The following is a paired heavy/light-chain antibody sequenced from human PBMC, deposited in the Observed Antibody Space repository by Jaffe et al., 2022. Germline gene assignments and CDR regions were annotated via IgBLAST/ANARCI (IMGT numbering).Light chain of an antibody. CDR3: QAWDSSTAGEV. CDR1: KLGDKY. CDR2: QDS. V-gene: IGLV3-1*01. Sequence: SYELTQPPSVSVSPGQTASITCSGDKLGDKYACWYQQKPGQSPVLVIYQDSKRPSGIPERFSGSNSGNTATLTISGTQAMDEADYYCQAWDSSTAGEVFGGGTKLTVL. J-gene: IGLJ2*01.
Heavy chain of an antibody. Sequence: QVQLQESGPGLVKPSQTLSLTCTVSGGSISSGSYYWSWIRQPAGKGLEWIGRIYTSGSTNYNPSLKSRVTISVDTSKNQFSLKLSSVTAADTAVYYCARANRRSSSWYGTYYYYYMDVWGKGTTVTVSS. V-gene: IGHV4-61*02. CDR1: GGSISSGSYY. CDR2: IYTSGST. CDR3: ARANRRSSSWYGTYYYYYMDV. J-gene: IGHJ6*03. D-gene: IGHD6-13*01.